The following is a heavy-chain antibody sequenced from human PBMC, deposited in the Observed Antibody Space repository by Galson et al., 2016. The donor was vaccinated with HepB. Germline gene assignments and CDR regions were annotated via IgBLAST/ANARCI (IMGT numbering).Heavy chain of an antibody. Sequence: SLRLSCAASGFTFSSYAMHWVRQAPGKGLEWVAVIWYDGSNKYYVDSVKGRFTISRDNSKNTLYLQMNSLRAEDTAVYYCARGLVVVGPNDYYGMDVWGQGTTVTVSS. CDR2: IWYDGSNK. J-gene: IGHJ6*02. CDR1: GFTFSSYA. D-gene: IGHD2-15*01. CDR3: ARGLVVVGPNDYYGMDV. V-gene: IGHV3-33*01.